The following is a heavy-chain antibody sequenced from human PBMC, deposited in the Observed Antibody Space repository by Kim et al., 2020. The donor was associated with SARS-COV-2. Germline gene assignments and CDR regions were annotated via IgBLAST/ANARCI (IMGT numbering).Heavy chain of an antibody. D-gene: IGHD3-22*01. CDR3: ARAGQRNYYDSSGYYF. CDR1: GFTFSSYS. J-gene: IGHJ2*01. CDR2: ISSSSSTI. V-gene: IGHV3-48*04. Sequence: GGSLRLSCAASGFTFSSYSMNWVRQAPGKGLEWVSYISSSSSTIYYADSVKGRFTISRDNAKNSLYLQMNSLRAEDTAVYYCARAGQRNYYDSSGYYFWG.